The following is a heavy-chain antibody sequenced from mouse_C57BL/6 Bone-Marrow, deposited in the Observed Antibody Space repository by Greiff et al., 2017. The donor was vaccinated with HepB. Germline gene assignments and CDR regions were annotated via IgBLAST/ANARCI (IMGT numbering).Heavy chain of an antibody. Sequence: VKLQESGAELVRPGTSVKVSCKASGYAFTNYLIEWVKQRPGQGLEWIGVINPGSGGTNYNEKFKGKATLTADKSSSTAYMQLSSLTSEDSAVYFCARPITTVVATKGYYAMDYWGQGTSVTVSS. V-gene: IGHV1-54*01. J-gene: IGHJ4*01. D-gene: IGHD1-1*01. CDR1: GYAFTNYL. CDR2: INPGSGGT. CDR3: ARPITTVVATKGYYAMDY.